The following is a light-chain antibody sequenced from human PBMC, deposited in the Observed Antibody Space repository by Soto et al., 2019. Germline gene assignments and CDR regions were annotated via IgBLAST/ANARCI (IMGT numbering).Light chain of an antibody. Sequence: ELVLTQSPGTLSLSPGERATLSCRASQSVSISDLAWYQQKPGQAPRLLIYGTSSRATGVPDRFSGSGSGTELTLTISRLKPDDFAVYYCQQYGNSSWPFAQGTKV. CDR3: QQYGNSSWP. CDR2: GTS. J-gene: IGKJ1*01. CDR1: QSVSISD. V-gene: IGKV3-20*01.